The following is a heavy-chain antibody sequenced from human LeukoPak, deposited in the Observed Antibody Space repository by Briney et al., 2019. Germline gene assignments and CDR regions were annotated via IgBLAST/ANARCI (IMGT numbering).Heavy chain of an antibody. Sequence: SETLSLTGSVSRGSISSYYWSWIRQPAGKGLEWIGRVYSSGSTNYNPSLKSRVTMSIDTSKNQFSLKLSSVTAADTAVYYCARDRPSGWYVVDYWGQGTLVTASS. J-gene: IGHJ4*02. V-gene: IGHV4-4*07. CDR2: VYSSGST. D-gene: IGHD6-19*01. CDR1: RGSISSYY. CDR3: ARDRPSGWYVVDY.